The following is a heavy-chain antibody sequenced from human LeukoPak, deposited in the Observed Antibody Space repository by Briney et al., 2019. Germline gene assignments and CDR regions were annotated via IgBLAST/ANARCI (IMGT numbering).Heavy chain of an antibody. CDR1: GFTFSSFS. CDR3: HVDPPNRYFDL. V-gene: IGHV3-21*01. D-gene: IGHD2/OR15-2a*01. J-gene: IGHJ2*01. CDR2: ISSSSSYI. Sequence: GGSLRLSCAASGFTFSSFSMNWVRQAPGKGLEWVSSISSSSSYIYYADSVKGRFTISRDNAKNSLYLQMNSLRAEDTAVYYCHVDPPNRYFDLWGRGTLVTVSS.